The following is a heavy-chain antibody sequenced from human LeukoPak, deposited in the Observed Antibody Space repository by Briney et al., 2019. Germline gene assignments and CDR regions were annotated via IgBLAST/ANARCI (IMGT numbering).Heavy chain of an antibody. Sequence: SETLSLTCTVSGGSISSYYWSWIRQPPGKGLEWIGYIYTSGSTNYNPSLKSRATISLDTSKNQFSLKLSSVTAADTAVYYCARRSGRYLDYWGQGTLVTVSS. D-gene: IGHD3-10*01. J-gene: IGHJ4*02. CDR2: IYTSGST. CDR3: ARRSGRYLDY. CDR1: GGSISSYY. V-gene: IGHV4-4*09.